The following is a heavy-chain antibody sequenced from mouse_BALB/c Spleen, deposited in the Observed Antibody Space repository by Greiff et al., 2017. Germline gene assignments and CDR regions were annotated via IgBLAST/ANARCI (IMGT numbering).Heavy chain of an antibody. CDR3: ARTHYYGYVG. CDR1: GFAFSSYD. Sequence: EVKLVESGGGLVQPGGSLKLSCAASGFAFSSYDMSWVRQTPEKRLEWVAYISSGGGSTYYPDTVKGRFTISRDNAKNTLYLQMSSLKSEDTAMYYCARTHYYGYVGWGQGTTLTVSS. V-gene: IGHV5-12-1*01. J-gene: IGHJ2*01. CDR2: ISSGGGST. D-gene: IGHD1-2*01.